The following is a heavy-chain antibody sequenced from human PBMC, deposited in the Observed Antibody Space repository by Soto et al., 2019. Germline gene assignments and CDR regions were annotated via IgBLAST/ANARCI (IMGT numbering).Heavy chain of an antibody. CDR2: IYYSGST. D-gene: IGHD3-10*01. V-gene: IGHV4-31*03. J-gene: IGHJ3*02. CDR3: ARGWTYDYGSAREAFDI. Sequence: QVQLQESGPGLVKPSQTLSLTCTVSGGSISSGGYYWSWIRQHPGKGLAWIGYIYYSGSTYYNPALKGRVTIAVDTSKNQFSLKLSSVTAADTAVYYCARGWTYDYGSAREAFDIWGQGTMVTVSS. CDR1: GGSISSGGYY.